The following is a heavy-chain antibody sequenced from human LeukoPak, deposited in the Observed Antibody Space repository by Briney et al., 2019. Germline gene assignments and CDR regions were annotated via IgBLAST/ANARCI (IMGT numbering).Heavy chain of an antibody. Sequence: ASVKVSCKASGYTFTGYYMHWVRQAPGQGLEWMGWINPNSGGTNYAQKFQGRVTMTRDTSITTAYMELSRLSSDDTAVYYCARDYYYDILTGCMGECGGFDPWGQGTLVTVSS. D-gene: IGHD3-9*01. J-gene: IGHJ5*02. CDR1: GYTFTGYY. V-gene: IGHV1-2*02. CDR3: ARDYYYDILTGCMGECGGFDP. CDR2: INPNSGGT.